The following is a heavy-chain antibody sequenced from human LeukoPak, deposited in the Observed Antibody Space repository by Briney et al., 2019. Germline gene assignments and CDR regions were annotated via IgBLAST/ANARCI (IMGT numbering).Heavy chain of an antibody. CDR2: IYYSGST. CDR1: GGSISSGGYY. J-gene: IGHJ5*02. V-gene: IGHV4-31*03. CDR3: ARGSARWFDP. Sequence: SETLSLTCTVSGGSISSGGYYWSWIRQHPGKGLEWIGYIYYSGSTYYNPSLKSRVTISVDTSKNQFSLKLSSVTAADTAVYYCARGSARWFDPWGQGTLVTVSS.